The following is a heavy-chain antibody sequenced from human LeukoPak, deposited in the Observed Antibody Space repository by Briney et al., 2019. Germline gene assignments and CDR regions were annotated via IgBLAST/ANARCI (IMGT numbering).Heavy chain of an antibody. CDR2: INPNSGNT. D-gene: IGHD2-15*01. CDR1: GYTFTSYD. V-gene: IGHV1-8*01. Sequence: ASVKVSCKPSGYTFTSYDINWVRQATGQGLGWVGWINPNSGNTGYAQKFQGRVTMTRNTSISTAYMELSSLRSEDTAVYYCARGSGGSLLYYYYGMDVWGQGTTVTVSS. J-gene: IGHJ6*02. CDR3: ARGSGGSLLYYYYGMDV.